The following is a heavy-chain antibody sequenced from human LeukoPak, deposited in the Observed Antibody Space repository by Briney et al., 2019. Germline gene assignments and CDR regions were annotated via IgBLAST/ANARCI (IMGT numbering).Heavy chain of an antibody. CDR2: INGSGGST. J-gene: IGHJ4*02. CDR1: GFTFSSYA. D-gene: IGHD3-22*01. Sequence: GGSLRLSCAASGFTFSSYAMSWVRQAPGKGLEWVSAINGSGGSTYYADSVKGRFTISRDNSKNTLYLQMNSLRAEDTAVYYCARDYYDSSGYYSPLFDYWGQGTLVTVSS. V-gene: IGHV3-23*01. CDR3: ARDYYDSSGYYSPLFDY.